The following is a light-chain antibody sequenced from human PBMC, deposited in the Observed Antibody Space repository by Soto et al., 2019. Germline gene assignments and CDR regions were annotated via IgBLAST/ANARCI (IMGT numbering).Light chain of an antibody. V-gene: IGKV1-5*01. J-gene: IGKJ2*01. Sequence: DIQMTQSPSTLSASVGDRVTITCRASQSISSWLAWYQQKPGKAPKLLIYDASSLESGVPSRFSGSGSGTEFTLTISSLQPDEFATYYCQQYNSYSGTFGQGTKPEIK. CDR3: QQYNSYSGT. CDR1: QSISSW. CDR2: DAS.